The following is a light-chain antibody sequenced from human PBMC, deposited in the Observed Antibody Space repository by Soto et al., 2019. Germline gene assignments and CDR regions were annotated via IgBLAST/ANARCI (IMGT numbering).Light chain of an antibody. V-gene: IGLV2-8*01. J-gene: IGLJ2*01. CDR3: SSYTSSSTVI. Sequence: QSALTQPPSASGSPGQSVAISCTGTSSDIGGYNFVSWYQQHPGKAPKLMIYEVTKRPSGVPDRFSGSKSGNTATLIVSGLQPEDEADYYCSSYTSSSTVIFGGGTKLTVL. CDR1: SSDIGGYNF. CDR2: EVT.